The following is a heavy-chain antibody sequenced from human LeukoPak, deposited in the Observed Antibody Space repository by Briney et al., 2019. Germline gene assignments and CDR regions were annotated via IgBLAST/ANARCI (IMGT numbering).Heavy chain of an antibody. CDR2: IVVGSGNT. V-gene: IGHV1-58*02. Sequence: ASVKVSCKASGFTFTTSAMQWVRQARGQRLEWIGWIVVGSGNTNYAQKFQKRVTITRDMSTSTAYMELSSLRSEDTAVYYCARDYPGVATVDYWGQGTLVTVSS. CDR1: GFTFTTSA. CDR3: ARDYPGVATVDY. J-gene: IGHJ4*02. D-gene: IGHD5-12*01.